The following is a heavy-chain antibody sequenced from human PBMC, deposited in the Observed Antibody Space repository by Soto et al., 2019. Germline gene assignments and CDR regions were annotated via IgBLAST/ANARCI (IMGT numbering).Heavy chain of an antibody. V-gene: IGHV1-69*01. CDR2: IIPIFGTA. CDR3: AGGHIGYSSGWYFDY. Sequence: QVQLVQSGAEVKKPGSSVKVSSKASGGTFSSYAISWVRQAPGQGLEWLGGIIPIFGTANYAQKFQGRVTITADETTSTAYMELSSLRSEDTAVYCCAGGHIGYSSGWYFDYWGQGTLVTVSS. CDR1: GGTFSSYA. J-gene: IGHJ4*02. D-gene: IGHD6-19*01.